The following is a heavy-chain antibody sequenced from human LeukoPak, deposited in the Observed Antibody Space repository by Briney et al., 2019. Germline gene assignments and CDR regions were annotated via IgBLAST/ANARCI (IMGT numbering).Heavy chain of an antibody. V-gene: IGHV3-74*01. CDR3: ARGVAPTANPNWFDP. CDR1: GFIFSNSW. D-gene: IGHD2-2*01. Sequence: GGSLRLSCAASGFIFSNSWTHWVRQAPGKGLVWVSRINNDGSATGYAESVEGRFTISRDNAKDTLYLQMNSLRTEDTALYYCARGVAPTANPNWFDPWGQGTLVTVSS. J-gene: IGHJ5*02. CDR2: INNDGSAT.